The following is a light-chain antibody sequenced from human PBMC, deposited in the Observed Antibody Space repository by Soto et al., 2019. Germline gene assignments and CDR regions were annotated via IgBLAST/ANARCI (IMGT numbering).Light chain of an antibody. CDR3: QQLNSYLYT. CDR1: QGVSSY. CDR2: AAS. V-gene: IGKV1-9*01. Sequence: DIQLTQSPSFLSASVGDRVTITCRASQGVSSYLARYQQKPGKAPKLLIYAASTLQSGVPSRFSGSGSGTEFTLTISSLQPEDFATYYCQQLNSYLYTFGQGTRLEI. J-gene: IGKJ2*01.